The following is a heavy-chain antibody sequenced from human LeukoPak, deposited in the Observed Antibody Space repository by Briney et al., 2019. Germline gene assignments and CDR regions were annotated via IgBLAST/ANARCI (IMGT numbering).Heavy chain of an antibody. CDR2: INHSGST. Sequence: SETLSLTCAVYGGSFSGYYWSWIRQPPGKGLEWIGEINHSGSTNYNPSLKSRVTISVDTSKNQFSLKLSSVTAADTAVYYCARAPRRYCSSTSGSQNAFDIWGQGTMVTVSS. CDR3: ARAPRRYCSSTSGSQNAFDI. D-gene: IGHD2-2*01. CDR1: GGSFSGYY. V-gene: IGHV4-34*01. J-gene: IGHJ3*02.